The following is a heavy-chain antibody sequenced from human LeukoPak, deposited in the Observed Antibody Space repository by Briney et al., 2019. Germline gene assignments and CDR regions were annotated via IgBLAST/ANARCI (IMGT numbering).Heavy chain of an antibody. Sequence: PGGSLTLSCPASGFPSKTYWMNWVRQAAGKGLEWVANIKPDGTEQYYVDSVKGRFTISRDNARNSLFLQMNSLTVEDTAVYYCGRGNEYGDPYHNDYWGQGTLVSVSS. J-gene: IGHJ4*02. CDR2: IKPDGTEQ. CDR1: GFPSKTYW. CDR3: GRGNEYGDPYHNDY. D-gene: IGHD4-17*01. V-gene: IGHV3-7*03.